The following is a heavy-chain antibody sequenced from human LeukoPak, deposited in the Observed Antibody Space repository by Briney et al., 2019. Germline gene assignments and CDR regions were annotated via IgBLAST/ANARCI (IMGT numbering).Heavy chain of an antibody. D-gene: IGHD3-10*01. J-gene: IGHJ3*02. CDR3: ARANYYGSGRAAFDI. V-gene: IGHV3-74*01. CDR2: INSDGSRT. CDR1: GFTFSSYW. Sequence: GGSLRLSCAASGFTFSSYWMHWVCHAPGQGLGWVSRINSDGSRTIYADSVKGRFTISTDNAKNTLYLQMNSLRAEDTAVYYCARANYYGSGRAAFDIWGQGTMVTVSS.